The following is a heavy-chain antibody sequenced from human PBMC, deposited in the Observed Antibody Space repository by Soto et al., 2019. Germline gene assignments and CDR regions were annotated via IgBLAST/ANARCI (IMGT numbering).Heavy chain of an antibody. D-gene: IGHD3-22*01. CDR3: ARMSYYYDKWYFDL. CDR1: GDSINNNDYY. Sequence: SETLSLTCTVSGDSINNNDYYWNWIRQTPGKGLEWIGYVYYSGSTYYIPSLKSRLSMSVDTSKNQFSLELSSVTAADTAIYYCARMSYYYDKWYFDLWGRGTLVTVSS. V-gene: IGHV4-30-4*01. J-gene: IGHJ2*01. CDR2: VYYSGST.